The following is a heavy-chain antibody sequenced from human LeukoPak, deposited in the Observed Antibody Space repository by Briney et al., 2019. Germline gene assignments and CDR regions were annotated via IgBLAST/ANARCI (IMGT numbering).Heavy chain of an antibody. D-gene: IGHD5-24*01. Sequence: PGGSLRLSCAASGFTFSSYEMNWVRQAPGKGLEWVSYISSSGSTIHYADSVKGRFTISRDNAKNSLYLQMNSLRAEDTAVYYCAREVWLQFPEGWVSNWGQGTLVTVSS. CDR3: AREVWLQFPEGWVSN. CDR1: GFTFSSYE. J-gene: IGHJ4*02. V-gene: IGHV3-48*03. CDR2: ISSSGSTI.